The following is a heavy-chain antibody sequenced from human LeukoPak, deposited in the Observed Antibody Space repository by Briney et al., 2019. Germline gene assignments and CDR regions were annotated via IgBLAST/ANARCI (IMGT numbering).Heavy chain of an antibody. D-gene: IGHD6-19*01. CDR2: IYSGGST. J-gene: IGHJ5*02. V-gene: IGHV3-53*01. Sequence: PGGSLRLSCAASGFTLSSYGMSWVRQAPGKGLEWVSVIYSGGSTYYADSVKGRFTTSRDNSKNTLYLQMNSLRAEDTAVYYCARSSGTDSGWWYWFDPWGQGTLVTVSS. CDR3: ARSSGTDSGWWYWFDP. CDR1: GFTLSSYG.